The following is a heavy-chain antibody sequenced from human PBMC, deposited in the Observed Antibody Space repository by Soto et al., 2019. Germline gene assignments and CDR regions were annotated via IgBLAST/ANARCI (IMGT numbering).Heavy chain of an antibody. Sequence: ASVKVSCKASGYTFTGYYMHWVRQAPGQGLEWMGWINPNSGGTNYAQKYQGWVTMNRDTSISTAYMELSRLRSDDTALYYCARGKGYCSSTSCLTYFDYWGQGTLVTVSS. D-gene: IGHD2-2*01. CDR3: ARGKGYCSSTSCLTYFDY. CDR2: INPNSGGT. CDR1: GYTFTGYY. J-gene: IGHJ4*02. V-gene: IGHV1-2*04.